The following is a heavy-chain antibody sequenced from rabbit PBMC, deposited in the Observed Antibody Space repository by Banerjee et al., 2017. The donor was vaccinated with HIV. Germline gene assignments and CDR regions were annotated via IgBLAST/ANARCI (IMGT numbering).Heavy chain of an antibody. V-gene: IGHV1S45*01. J-gene: IGHJ6*01. D-gene: IGHD8-1*01. CDR2: IYGGSSGNT. CDR3: ARGVAAVTYYTYYLYYGMDL. Sequence: QEQLVESGGGLVQPEGSLTLTCTASGFSFSTSYYMCWVRQAPGKGLEWIACIYGGSSGNTYYASWAKGRFTISKTSSTTVTLQMTSLTAADTATYFCARGVAAVTYYTYYLYYGMDLWGPGTLVTVS. CDR1: GFSFSTSYY.